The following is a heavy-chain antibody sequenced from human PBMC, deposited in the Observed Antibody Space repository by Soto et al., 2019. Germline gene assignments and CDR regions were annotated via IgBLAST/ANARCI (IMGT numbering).Heavy chain of an antibody. V-gene: IGHV3-23*01. D-gene: IGHD3-16*01. Sequence: EVQLLDSGGGLVQPGGSLRLSCAASGFTFSSSAMRWVRQAPGKGLEWVSAVSGSGRNTYYADSVRGRFTISRDNSKNSLCLRITGLRAEDTAICFRARFTVVLIVTIGCCAYLDPWGHGTLVTVPS. CDR2: VSGSGRNT. CDR3: ARFTVVLIVTIGCCAYLDP. J-gene: IGHJ5*02. CDR1: GFTFSSSA.